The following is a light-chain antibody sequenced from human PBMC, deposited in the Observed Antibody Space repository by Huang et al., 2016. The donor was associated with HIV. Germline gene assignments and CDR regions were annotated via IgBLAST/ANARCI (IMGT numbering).Light chain of an antibody. J-gene: IGKJ2*01. Sequence: DIQMTQSPSSLSASVGDRVTITCQASQDISNYLNWYQQKPGKAPKLLIYDASNLEKGVPSRFSGRGSGTDFTFTISSLQPEDIATYYCQQYDNLPYTFGQGTKLEIK. CDR1: QDISNY. CDR3: QQYDNLPYT. V-gene: IGKV1-33*01. CDR2: DAS.